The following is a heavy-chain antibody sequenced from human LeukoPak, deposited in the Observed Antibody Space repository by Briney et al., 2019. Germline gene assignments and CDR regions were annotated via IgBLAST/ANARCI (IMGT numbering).Heavy chain of an antibody. J-gene: IGHJ3*02. CDR2: VYISGTT. CDR1: GGSFSTYY. V-gene: IGHV4-4*07. CDR3: ARTWANGFEI. Sequence: PSETLSLTCTVSGGSFSTYYWSWIRQSAGKGLEWIGRVYISGTTIYNPSLRSRVTMSVDMSKKQFSLKLSSVTAADTAVYYCARTWANGFEIWGQGTVVTVSS.